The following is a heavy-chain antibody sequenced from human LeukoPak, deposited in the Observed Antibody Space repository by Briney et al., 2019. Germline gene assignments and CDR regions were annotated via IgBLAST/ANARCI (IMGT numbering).Heavy chain of an antibody. CDR3: ARRIAAVTNAAFDI. V-gene: IGHV1-2*02. CDR1: VYTFTGYY. CDR2: IKPNSVGT. Sequence: ASVQVSRKDSVYTFTGYYMYWVRQDPGQGLEWMGWIKPNSVGTNYAQKSQGRVTMTRDTSISTAYMELSRLRADDTAVYYCARRIAAVTNAAFDIWGQGTMVTVSS. D-gene: IGHD6-13*01. J-gene: IGHJ3*02.